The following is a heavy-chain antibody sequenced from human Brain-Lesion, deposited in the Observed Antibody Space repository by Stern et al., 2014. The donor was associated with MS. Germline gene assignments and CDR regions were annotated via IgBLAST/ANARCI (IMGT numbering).Heavy chain of an antibody. D-gene: IGHD2-2*01. CDR1: GGSISSGGYY. J-gene: IGHJ6*02. CDR3: ARGRVVPGFQYYATDV. CDR2: IFNSGST. Sequence: QLVQSGPGLVKPSQTLSLSCTVSGGSISSGGYYWSWIRQPAGKGLEWIGRIFNSGSTSYNPSLKSRVTISIHTSKNQFSLRLNSMTAADTAVYYCARGRVVPGFQYYATDVWGQGTTVIVSS. V-gene: IGHV4-61*02.